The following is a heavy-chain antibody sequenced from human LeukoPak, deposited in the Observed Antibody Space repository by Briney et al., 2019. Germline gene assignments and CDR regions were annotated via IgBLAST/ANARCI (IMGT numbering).Heavy chain of an antibody. CDR3: ARMQGTFCSTSSYLLYYFDY. V-gene: IGHV4-4*07. D-gene: IGHD2-2*01. CDR2: IYTSGST. J-gene: IGHJ4*02. Sequence: SETLSLTCTVSGGSISSYYWSWIRQPAGKGLEWIGRIYTSGSTNYNPSLKSRVTMSVDTSKNQFSLKLSSVTAADTAVYYCARMQGTFCSTSSYLLYYFDYWGQGTLVTVSS. CDR1: GGSISSYY.